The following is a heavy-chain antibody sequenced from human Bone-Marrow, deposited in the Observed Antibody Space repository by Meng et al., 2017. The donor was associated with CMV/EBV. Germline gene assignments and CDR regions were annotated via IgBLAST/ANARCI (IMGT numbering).Heavy chain of an antibody. D-gene: IGHD2-2*01. Sequence: SCAASGFTFSDYYMSWIRQAPGKGLEWLSFISPPADNINYADSVKGRFTISRENARKSLYLQMNGLRAEDTAVYYCARDRGAYCSSTSCSTFDYWGQGILVTVSS. CDR2: ISPPADNI. CDR1: GFTFSDYY. J-gene: IGHJ4*02. CDR3: ARDRGAYCSSTSCSTFDY. V-gene: IGHV3-11*01.